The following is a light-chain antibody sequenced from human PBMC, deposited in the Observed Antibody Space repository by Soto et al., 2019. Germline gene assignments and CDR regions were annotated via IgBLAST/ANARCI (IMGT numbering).Light chain of an antibody. V-gene: IGKV1-5*03. J-gene: IGKJ1*01. CDR1: QSLCSW. Sequence: DVHISLHPSTLSASVVDSVTIACASSQSLCSWLAWYQQKPGKAPKLLIYKASSLDSRVPSRFSGRGSGTEVTLTIRSLQPDDFATYYCQRYNSYSRTFGQGTKA. CDR2: KAS. CDR3: QRYNSYSRT.